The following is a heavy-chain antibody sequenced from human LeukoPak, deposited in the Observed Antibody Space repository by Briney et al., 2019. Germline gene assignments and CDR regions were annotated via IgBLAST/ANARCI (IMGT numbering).Heavy chain of an antibody. V-gene: IGHV3-33*06. CDR2: IWYDGSNR. CDR3: SKGSSGSCYSPLDY. CDR1: GFTFSTYG. D-gene: IGHD2-15*01. J-gene: IGHJ4*02. Sequence: PGWSLRLSCAASGFTFSTYGMHWVRQAPGKGLEWVALIWYDGSNRYYTNSVNGRFIISRDNSKNTLYLQMNSLRADDTALYYCSKGSSGSCYSPLDYWGQGTLVTVSS.